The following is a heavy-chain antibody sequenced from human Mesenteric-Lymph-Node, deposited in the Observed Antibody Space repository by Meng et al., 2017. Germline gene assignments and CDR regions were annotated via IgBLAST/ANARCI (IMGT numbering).Heavy chain of an antibody. J-gene: IGHJ5*02. Sequence: GQLQQGGAGLLNPSETLSLTCAVYGGSFSGYYWSWIRQPPGKGLEWIGEINHSGSTNYNPSLKSRVTISVDTSKNQFSLKLSSVTAADTAVYYCARRYGASAYNWFDPWGQGTLVTVSS. CDR3: ARRYGASAYNWFDP. V-gene: IGHV4-34*01. CDR2: INHSGST. D-gene: IGHD4-17*01. CDR1: GGSFSGYY.